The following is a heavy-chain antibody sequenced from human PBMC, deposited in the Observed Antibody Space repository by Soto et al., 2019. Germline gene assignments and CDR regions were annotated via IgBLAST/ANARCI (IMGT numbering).Heavy chain of an antibody. CDR1: GYTFTSYA. Sequence: QVQLVQSGAEEKKPGASVKVSCKASGYTFTSYAMHWVRQAPGQRLEWMGWINAGNGNTKYSQKLQGRVTITRDTTASRAYMELSSLRSEDTAVYYCAIGLPLAAASWAQGTLVTVSS. CDR2: INAGNGNT. V-gene: IGHV1-3*05. CDR3: AIGLPLAAAS. J-gene: IGHJ5*02.